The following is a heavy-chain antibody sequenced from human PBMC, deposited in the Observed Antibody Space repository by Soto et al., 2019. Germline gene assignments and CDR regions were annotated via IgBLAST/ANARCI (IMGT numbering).Heavy chain of an antibody. CDR1: GGSIISSSYY. V-gene: IGHV4-39*01. CDR2: IYYSGST. D-gene: IGHD6-6*01. Sequence: TVSGGSIISSSYYWGWIRQPPGKGLEWIGSIYYSGSTYYNPSLKSRVTISVDTSKNQFSLKLSSVTAADTAVYYCARSEESIAALYYYYYGMDVWGQGTTVTVSS. J-gene: IGHJ6*02. CDR3: ARSEESIAALYYYYYGMDV.